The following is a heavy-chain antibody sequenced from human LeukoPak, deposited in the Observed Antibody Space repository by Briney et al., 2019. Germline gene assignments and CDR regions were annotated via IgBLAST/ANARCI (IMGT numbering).Heavy chain of an antibody. Sequence: ASVKVSCKASGYTFTSYGISWVRQAPGQGLEWMGWISAYNGNTNYAQKLQGRVTMTTDTSTSTAYMELRSLRSEDTAVYYCASNKECSNIRCYNGAFDIWGQGTMVTVSS. CDR3: ASNKECSNIRCYNGAFDI. J-gene: IGHJ3*02. CDR2: ISAYNGNT. V-gene: IGHV1-18*01. CDR1: GYTFTSYG. D-gene: IGHD2-2*01.